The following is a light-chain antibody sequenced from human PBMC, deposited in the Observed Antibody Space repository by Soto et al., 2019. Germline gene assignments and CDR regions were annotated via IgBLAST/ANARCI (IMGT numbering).Light chain of an antibody. CDR2: DAF. CDR3: QQYYNRPRT. V-gene: IGKV3D-15*01. J-gene: IGKJ5*01. Sequence: EIVMTQSPATLSVSPGGRATLSCRASQTISGTLAWYQQKPGQAPRLLIYDAFNRATGIPARFSGSGSGTGFTLTISSLEPEDFAVYYCQQYYNRPRTFGQGTRLEIK. CDR1: QTISGT.